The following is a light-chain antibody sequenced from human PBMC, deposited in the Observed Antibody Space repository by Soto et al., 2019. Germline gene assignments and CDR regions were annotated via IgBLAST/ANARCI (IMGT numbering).Light chain of an antibody. J-gene: IGKJ2*01. CDR1: HDITSY. V-gene: IGKV1-33*01. CDR2: DAS. Sequence: DIQMTQSPSSLSASVGDRVTITCQASHDITSYLNWYQQKPGKAPKLLIYDASNLETGVPSRFSGSGSGTDFTFTISSLQPADTATYSCQQYENLPYTFGQGTKLEIK. CDR3: QQYENLPYT.